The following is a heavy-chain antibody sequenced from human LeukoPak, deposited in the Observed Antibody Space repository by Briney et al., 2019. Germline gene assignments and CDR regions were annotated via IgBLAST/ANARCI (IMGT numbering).Heavy chain of an antibody. D-gene: IGHD3-3*01. V-gene: IGHV4-59*01. Sequence: SETLSLTCTVSGGSISSYYWSWIRQPPGKGVEWIGYVYYSGSAHYNPSLKSRVTISVDTSKNQFSLKLSSVTAADTAVYYCARDRHDLWSGYYIGGFDYWGQGTLVTVSS. CDR2: VYYSGSA. J-gene: IGHJ4*02. CDR3: ARDRHDLWSGYYIGGFDY. CDR1: GGSISSYY.